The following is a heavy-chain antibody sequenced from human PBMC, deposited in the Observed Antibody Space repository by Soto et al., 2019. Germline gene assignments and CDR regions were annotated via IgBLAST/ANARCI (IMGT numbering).Heavy chain of an antibody. D-gene: IGHD1-7*01. CDR2: IFESGAT. V-gene: IGHV4-4*02. CDR3: TTSHAGELNN. J-gene: IGHJ4*02. CDR1: GGSISSSSW. Sequence: HVQLQESGPGLVKPSGTLSLTCAVSGGSISSSSWCTWVRQYPGKGLEWIGEIFESGATNYNPSLEIRLNMSVDKSKNPLSLTLGSLSAADTAVYFCTTSHAGELNNWGQGTLGTVSS.